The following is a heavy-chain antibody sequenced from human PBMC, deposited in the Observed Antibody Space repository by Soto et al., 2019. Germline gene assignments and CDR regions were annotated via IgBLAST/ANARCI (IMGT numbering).Heavy chain of an antibody. V-gene: IGHV3-7*01. CDR1: GFTFSSYW. J-gene: IGHJ4*02. CDR3: ARVPPEAGTGFDY. Sequence: EVQLVESGGGLVQAGGSLRLSCAASGFTFSSYWMSWVRQAPGKGLEWVGNIKEDGSEMNYVDSLKGRFTISRDNAKNSLYLQMKSLRAEDTAVYYCARVPPEAGTGFDYWGQGTLVTVSS. CDR2: IKEDGSEM. D-gene: IGHD6-13*01.